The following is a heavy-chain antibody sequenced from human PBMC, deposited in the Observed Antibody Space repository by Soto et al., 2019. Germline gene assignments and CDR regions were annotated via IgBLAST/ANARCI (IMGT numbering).Heavy chain of an antibody. CDR3: AKDPYSGASFMRAVDY. CDR2: IGSGGDST. Sequence: EVQLLESGGGLGQPGWSLRLSCAASGFTLSNYAMTWVRQAPGKGLEWVSTIGSGGDSTYYADAVKGRFTISRDNSKNTLYLQMNSLRGEDTAVYYCAKDPYSGASFMRAVDYWGQGTLVTVSS. V-gene: IGHV3-23*01. J-gene: IGHJ4*02. CDR1: GFTLSNYA. D-gene: IGHD6-19*01.